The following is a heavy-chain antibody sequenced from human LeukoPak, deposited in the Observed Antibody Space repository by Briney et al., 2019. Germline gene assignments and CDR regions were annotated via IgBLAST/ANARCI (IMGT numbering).Heavy chain of an antibody. CDR3: ARGGSSSGWLISYYFDY. CDR2: INPNSGGT. CDR1: GYTFTGYY. Sequence: ASVKVSCKASGYTFTGYYMHWVRQAPGQGLEWMGWINPNSGGTNYAQKFRGRVTMTRDTSISTAYMELSRLRSDDTAVYYCARGGSSSGWLISYYFDYWGQGTLVTVSS. J-gene: IGHJ4*02. V-gene: IGHV1-2*02. D-gene: IGHD6-19*01.